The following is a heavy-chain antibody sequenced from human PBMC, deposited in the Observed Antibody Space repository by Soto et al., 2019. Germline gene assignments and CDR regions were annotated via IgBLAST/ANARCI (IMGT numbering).Heavy chain of an antibody. Sequence: QVQLVKSGDEVKKPGASVKVSCKASVYIFVNYGIAWVRQAPGQGLERMGWISPYTGNTHSATKVQGRLTMTTDTSTSTVYMDLGSLTSDDTAVYYCVMVDNYVTPTPQDVWGQATTGTVSS. D-gene: IGHD3-16*01. CDR3: VMVDNYVTPTPQDV. CDR1: VYIFVNYG. V-gene: IGHV1-18*01. J-gene: IGHJ6*02. CDR2: ISPYTGNT.